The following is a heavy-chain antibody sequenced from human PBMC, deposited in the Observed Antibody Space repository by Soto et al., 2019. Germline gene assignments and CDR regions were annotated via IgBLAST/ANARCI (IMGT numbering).Heavy chain of an antibody. CDR1: GYSISSGYY. D-gene: IGHD6-13*01. CDR3: ASSIAAAGTEGYNWFDP. J-gene: IGHJ5*02. CDR2: IYHSGST. V-gene: IGHV4-38-2*01. Sequence: SETLSLTCAVSGYSISSGYYWGWIRQPPGKGLEWIGSIYHSGSTYYNPSLKSRVTISVDTSKDQFSLKLSSVTAADTAVYYCASSIAAAGTEGYNWFDPWGQGTLVTVSS.